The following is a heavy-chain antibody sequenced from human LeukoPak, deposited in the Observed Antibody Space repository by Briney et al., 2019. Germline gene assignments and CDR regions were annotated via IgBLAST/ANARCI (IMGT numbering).Heavy chain of an antibody. Sequence: GESLKISCKGSGYSFSSYWIGWVRPMAGKSLGWMGIIYPGDSDTRYSPSFQGQVTISADKSISTAYLQWSSLKASDTAMYYCARWPGIAAAGHFDYWGQGTLVTVSS. CDR1: GYSFSSYW. CDR2: IYPGDSDT. J-gene: IGHJ4*02. V-gene: IGHV5-51*01. D-gene: IGHD6-13*01. CDR3: ARWPGIAAAGHFDY.